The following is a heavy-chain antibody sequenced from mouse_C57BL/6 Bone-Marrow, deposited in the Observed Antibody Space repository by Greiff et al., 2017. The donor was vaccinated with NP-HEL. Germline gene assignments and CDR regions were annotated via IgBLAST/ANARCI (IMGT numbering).Heavy chain of an antibody. CDR3: ARDGDY. CDR2: ISYGGSYT. J-gene: IGHJ2*01. Sequence: EVKLMESGGGLVKPGGSLKLSCAASGFTFSSYAMSWVRQTPEKRLEWVATISYGGSYTYYPDNVKGRFTISRDNAKNNLYLQMSHLKSEDTAMYYCARDGDYWGQGTTLTVSS. V-gene: IGHV5-4*01. CDR1: GFTFSSYA.